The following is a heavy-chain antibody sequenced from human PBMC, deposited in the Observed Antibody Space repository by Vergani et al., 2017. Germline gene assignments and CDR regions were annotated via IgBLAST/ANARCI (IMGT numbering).Heavy chain of an antibody. CDR3: GRGSENYN. Sequence: EVQLLQSEGAVVQPGGSLTLSCVASGFTFSSHAMSWVRQGHGQGLEWVSSIKNTGDSTQYADSVKGRFTISRDNSKNTLYLQMNSLRVEDTAVYYCGRGSENYNWGQGTLVTVSS. CDR2: IKNTGDST. CDR1: GFTFSSHA. V-gene: IGHV3-23*01. J-gene: IGHJ4*02. D-gene: IGHD5-24*01.